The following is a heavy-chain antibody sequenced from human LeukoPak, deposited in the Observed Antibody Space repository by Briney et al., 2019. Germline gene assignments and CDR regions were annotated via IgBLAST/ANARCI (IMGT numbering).Heavy chain of an antibody. Sequence: PGRSLRLSCAASGFTFSGHGMHWVRQAPGKWLEWVALIWYDGSKKNYADSVKGRFTISRDDSKSTLYLQINSLRAEDTAVYYCAKDLSYGSNWFDPWGQGTLVTVSS. CDR1: GFTFSGHG. CDR2: IWYDGSKK. D-gene: IGHD5-18*01. J-gene: IGHJ5*02. CDR3: AKDLSYGSNWFDP. V-gene: IGHV3-33*06.